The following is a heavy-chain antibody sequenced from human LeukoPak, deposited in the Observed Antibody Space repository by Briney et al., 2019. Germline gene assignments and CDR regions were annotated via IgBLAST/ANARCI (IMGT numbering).Heavy chain of an antibody. D-gene: IGHD3-3*01. CDR3: ARDLYPYYDFWSGYPPGRDYYYGMDV. CDR2: INTNTGNP. V-gene: IGHV7-4-1*02. J-gene: IGHJ6*02. Sequence: ASVKVSCKASGYTFTNYPMNWVRQAPGQGLEWMGWINTNTGNPTYAQGFTERFVFSWDTSVSTAYLQISSLKAEDTAVYYCARDLYPYYDFWSGYPPGRDYYYGMDVWGQGTTVTVSS. CDR1: GYTFTNYP.